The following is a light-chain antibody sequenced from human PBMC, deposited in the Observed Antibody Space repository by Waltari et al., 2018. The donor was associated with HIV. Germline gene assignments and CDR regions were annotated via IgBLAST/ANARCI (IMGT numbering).Light chain of an antibody. CDR3: QQYNDWPWT. V-gene: IGKV3-15*01. CDR1: QGVSIH. CDR2: GAS. J-gene: IGKJ1*01. Sequence: LVMTQSPGTLSLSPGERAPLSCRASQGVSIHGAWLQQKAGQAPRLLIYGASIRATDIPARFSGTGSGTDFTLTISGLQSEDSAIYYCQQYNDWPWTFGPGTQVEIQ.